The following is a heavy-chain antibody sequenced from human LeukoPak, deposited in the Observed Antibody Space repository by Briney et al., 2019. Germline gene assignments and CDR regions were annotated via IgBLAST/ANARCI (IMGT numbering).Heavy chain of an antibody. CDR1: GFTFSSAW. J-gene: IGHJ4*02. Sequence: GGSLRLSCAASGFTFSSAWMSWVRQAPGKGLEWVGRVKSKADGGTTEYAAHVKGRFTISRDDSKNTLELKMNSLKTKDTAMYYCVTDVPYPAPQIDYWGQGTLVTVSS. CDR3: VTDVPYPAPQIDY. CDR2: VKSKADGGTT. V-gene: IGHV3-15*01. D-gene: IGHD2-2*01.